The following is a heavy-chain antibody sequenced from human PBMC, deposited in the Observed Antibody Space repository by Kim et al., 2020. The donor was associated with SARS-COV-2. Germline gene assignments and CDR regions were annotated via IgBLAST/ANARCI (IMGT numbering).Heavy chain of an antibody. CDR1: GFTFSSYS. Sequence: GGSLRLSCAASGFTFSSYSMNWVRQAPGKGLEWVSYISSSSSTIYYADSVKRRFTISRDNAKNSLYLQMNSLRDEDTAVYYCARSATYYDILTGYLDWYFDLWGRGTLVTVSS. J-gene: IGHJ2*01. D-gene: IGHD3-9*01. CDR2: ISSSSSTI. V-gene: IGHV3-48*02. CDR3: ARSATYYDILTGYLDWYFDL.